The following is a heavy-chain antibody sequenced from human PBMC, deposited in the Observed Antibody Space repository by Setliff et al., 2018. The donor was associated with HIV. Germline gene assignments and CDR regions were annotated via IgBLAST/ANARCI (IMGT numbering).Heavy chain of an antibody. CDR1: GGSISSSSYY. V-gene: IGHV4-39*01. CDR3: ARARGSGPWEIIFYDVFDI. J-gene: IGHJ3*02. Sequence: PSETLSLTCTVSGGSISSSSYYWGWIRQPPGKGLEWIGSIYYSGSTYYNPSLNSRVTISVDASKNQFSLKLSSVTAADTAVYYCARARGSGPWEIIFYDVFDIWGQGTMVTVSS. D-gene: IGHD1-26*01. CDR2: IYYSGST.